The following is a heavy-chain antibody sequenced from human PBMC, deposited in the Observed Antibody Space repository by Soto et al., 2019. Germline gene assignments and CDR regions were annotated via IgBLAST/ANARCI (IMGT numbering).Heavy chain of an antibody. CDR2: IYYSGST. D-gene: IGHD3-3*01. Sequence: QVQLQESGPGLVKPSQTLSLTCTVSGGSISSGGYYWSWIRQHPGKGLEWIGYIYYSGSTYYHPSLKSRVTISVDTSKNQFSLKLSSVTAADTAVYYCARGIDYDFWSGYPGYFDYWGQGPLVTVSS. J-gene: IGHJ4*02. V-gene: IGHV4-31*03. CDR3: ARGIDYDFWSGYPGYFDY. CDR1: GGSISSGGYY.